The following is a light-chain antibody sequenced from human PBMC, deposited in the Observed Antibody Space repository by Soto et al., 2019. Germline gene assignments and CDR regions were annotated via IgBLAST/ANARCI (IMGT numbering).Light chain of an antibody. CDR1: SSDDGGYNY. CDR2: EVS. V-gene: IGLV2-14*01. CDR3: SSYTSSTAYV. Sequence: QSALTQPASVSGSPGQSITISCTGTSSDDGGYNYVSWYQLHPGKAPKLMVYEVSNRPSGVSNRFSGSKSGNTASLTISGLQAEDEADYYCSSYTSSTAYVFGTGTKVTV. J-gene: IGLJ1*01.